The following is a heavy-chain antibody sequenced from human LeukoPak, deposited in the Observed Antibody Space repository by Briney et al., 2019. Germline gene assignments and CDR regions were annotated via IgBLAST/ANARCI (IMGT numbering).Heavy chain of an antibody. CDR1: GFTFSNFW. CDR2: IRSKANSYAT. D-gene: IGHD3-22*01. Sequence: GGSLRLSCAVSGFTFSNFWMSWVRQAPGRGLEWVGRIRSKANSYATAYAASVKGRFTISRDDSKNTAYLQMNSLKTEDTAVYYCTRPIGDDYYDSSGYDYWGQGTLVTVSS. V-gene: IGHV3-73*01. J-gene: IGHJ4*02. CDR3: TRPIGDDYYDSSGYDY.